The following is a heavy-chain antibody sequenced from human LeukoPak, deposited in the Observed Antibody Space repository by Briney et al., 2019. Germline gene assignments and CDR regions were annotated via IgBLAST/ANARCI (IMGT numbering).Heavy chain of an antibody. Sequence: SETLSLTCAVYGGSFSGYYWSWIRQPPGKGLEWIGEINHSGSTNYNPSLKSRVTISVDTSKNQFSLKLCSVTAADTAVYYCASAQPDYYYYYMDVWGKGTTVTVSS. D-gene: IGHD6-13*01. J-gene: IGHJ6*03. CDR3: ASAQPDYYYYYMDV. CDR1: GGSFSGYY. CDR2: INHSGST. V-gene: IGHV4-34*01.